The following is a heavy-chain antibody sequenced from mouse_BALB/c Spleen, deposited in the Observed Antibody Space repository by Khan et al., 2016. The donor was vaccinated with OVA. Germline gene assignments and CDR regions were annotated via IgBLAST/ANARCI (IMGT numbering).Heavy chain of an antibody. CDR1: GFTFSSYT. CDR3: ARQGSSGYRFAY. CDR2: ISNGGGST. J-gene: IGHJ3*01. Sequence: EVELVESGGGLVQPGGSLKLSCAASGFTFSSYTMSWVRQTPEKRLEWVAYISNGGGSTYYPDTVKGRFTISRDHAKNTLYLQMSSLKSEDTAMYYCARQGSSGYRFAYWGQGTLVTVSA. V-gene: IGHV5-12-2*01. D-gene: IGHD3-1*01.